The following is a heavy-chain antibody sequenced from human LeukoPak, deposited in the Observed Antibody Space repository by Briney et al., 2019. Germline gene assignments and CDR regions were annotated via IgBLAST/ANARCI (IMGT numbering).Heavy chain of an antibody. D-gene: IGHD4-17*01. CDR2: IYYSGNT. V-gene: IGHV4-39*01. J-gene: IGHJ4*02. CDR3: ERLSSQYYDDYHYYFDY. Sequence: PSETLSLTCTVSGGTISSGSCYWGWIRQPPGKGLEWIGGIYYSGNTYYNPSLKSRVTISVDTSKNPFSLKLNSVTAADTAVYYCERLSSQYYDDYHYYFDYWGQGALVTVSS. CDR1: GGTISSGSCY.